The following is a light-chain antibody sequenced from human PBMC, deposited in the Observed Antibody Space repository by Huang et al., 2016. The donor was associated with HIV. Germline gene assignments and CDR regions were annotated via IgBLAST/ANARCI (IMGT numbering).Light chain of an antibody. CDR1: QTSRY. Sequence: EIVLTQSPGTLSLSPGERATLSCRTSQTSRYLAWYQQNPGQAPRLLIYGASRRATGIPDRFSGSGSGTDFTLTISRLEPEDFAVYYCQHYAASLWTFGQGTKVEIK. CDR2: GAS. J-gene: IGKJ1*01. CDR3: QHYAASLWT. V-gene: IGKV3-20*01.